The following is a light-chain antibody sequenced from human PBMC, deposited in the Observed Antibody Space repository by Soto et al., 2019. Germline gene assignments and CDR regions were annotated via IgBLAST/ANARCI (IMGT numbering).Light chain of an antibody. CDR3: SSYTSSSTLEV. V-gene: IGLV2-14*01. J-gene: IGLJ1*01. CDR1: SSDVGGYNY. CDR2: DVS. Sequence: QSVLTQPASVSGSPGQSTTISCTGTSSDVGGYNYVSWYQQHPGKAPKLMIYDVSNRPSGVSNRFSGSKSGNTASLTISGLQVEDEADYYCSSYTSSSTLEVFGTG.